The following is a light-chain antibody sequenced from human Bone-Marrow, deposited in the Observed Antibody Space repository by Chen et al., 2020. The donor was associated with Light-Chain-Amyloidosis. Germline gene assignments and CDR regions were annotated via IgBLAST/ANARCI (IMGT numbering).Light chain of an antibody. J-gene: IGKJ4*01. Sequence: DIAITQSPDSLAASLGERATINCKSSPNGLYISRNKEYLAWYQQKPGQPPKLLIYWASTRESGVPDRFSGSGSGTDFTLNSSSLQAEDVAVYYCHQYYSIPLTFGGGTKVEIK. V-gene: IGKV4-1*01. CDR3: HQYYSIPLT. CDR2: WAS. CDR1: PNGLYISRNKEY.